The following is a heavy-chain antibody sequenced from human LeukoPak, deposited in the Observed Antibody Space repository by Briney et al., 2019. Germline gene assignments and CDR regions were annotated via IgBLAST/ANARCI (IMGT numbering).Heavy chain of an antibody. Sequence: GGSLRLSCAASGFTFSSYGLHWVRQAPGKGLEWVAVISYDGSNKYYADSVKGRFTISRDNSKNTLYLQMNSLRAEDTAVYYCANDLVWFGELLYSSPVYYYGMDVWGKGTTVTVSS. CDR2: ISYDGSNK. CDR1: GFTFSSYG. V-gene: IGHV3-30*18. D-gene: IGHD3-10*01. CDR3: ANDLVWFGELLYSSPVYYYGMDV. J-gene: IGHJ6*04.